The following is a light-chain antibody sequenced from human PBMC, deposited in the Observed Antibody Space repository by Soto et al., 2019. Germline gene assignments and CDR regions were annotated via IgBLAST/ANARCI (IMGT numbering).Light chain of an antibody. J-gene: IGKJ1*01. CDR3: QLYRGSQRWT. CDR1: QSVGRN. CDR2: GAS. Sequence: VVMTQSPATLSVSPGESATLSCRASQSVGRNLAWYQQKPGQAPRLLLYGASFRATGIPDRFSGSGSGTDFTLTLSRLEPEDFALYYCQLYRGSQRWTFGQGTKVEIK. V-gene: IGKV3-20*01.